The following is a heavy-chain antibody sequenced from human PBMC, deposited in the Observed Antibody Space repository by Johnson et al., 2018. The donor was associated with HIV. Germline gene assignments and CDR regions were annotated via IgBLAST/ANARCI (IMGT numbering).Heavy chain of an antibody. CDR3: ARDGAQQLARDAFDI. D-gene: IGHD6-13*01. V-gene: IGHV3-30*04. CDR2: ISYDGSNK. J-gene: IGHJ3*02. CDR1: GFTFSSYA. Sequence: QEKLVESGGGVVQPGRSLRLSCAASGFTFSSYAMHWVRQAPGKGLEWVAVISYDGSNKYYADSVKGRFTISRDNSKNTLYLQMNSLRAEDTAVYYCARDGAQQLARDAFDIWGQGTMVTVSS.